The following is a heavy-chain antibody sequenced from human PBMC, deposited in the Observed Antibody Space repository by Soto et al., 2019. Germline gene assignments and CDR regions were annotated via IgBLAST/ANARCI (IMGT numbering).Heavy chain of an antibody. D-gene: IGHD3-10*01. CDR1: GGSISSYY. CDR2: IYYSGST. Sequence: SETLSLTCTVSGGSISSYYWSWIRQPPGKGLEWIGYIYYSGSTNYNPSLKSRVTISVDTSKNQLSLKLSSVTAADTAVYYCARSSGGAYYYGSGPRGHMDVWGQGTTVTVSS. V-gene: IGHV4-59*08. J-gene: IGHJ6*02. CDR3: ARSSGGAYYYGSGPRGHMDV.